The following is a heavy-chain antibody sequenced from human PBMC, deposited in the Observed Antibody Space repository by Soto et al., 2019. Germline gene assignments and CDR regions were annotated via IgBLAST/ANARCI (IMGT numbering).Heavy chain of an antibody. V-gene: IGHV1-18*01. CDR2: IIAYNCDT. CDR3: ARVPSYLTEDY. Sequence: ASVKVSCKASGYTFTNYGISWVRQAPVQVLELIVWIIAYNCDTIYSQKLQGRFTITTYTSTITSYIELMSLRSDDTAMYFCARVPSYLTEDYWGQGTMVTVSS. J-gene: IGHJ4*02. D-gene: IGHD2-21*01. CDR1: GYTFTNYG.